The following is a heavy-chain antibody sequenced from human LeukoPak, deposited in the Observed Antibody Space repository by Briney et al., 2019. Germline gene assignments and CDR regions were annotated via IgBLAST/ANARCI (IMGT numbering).Heavy chain of an antibody. Sequence: ASVKVSCKASGDSFSSYALSWVRQAPGQGLEWMGWMNPNSGNTGYAQKFQGRVTMTRNTSISTAYMELSSLRSEDTAVYYCAVWFGELPFDYWGQGTLVTVSS. CDR1: GDSFSSYA. CDR2: MNPNSGNT. D-gene: IGHD3-10*01. J-gene: IGHJ4*02. V-gene: IGHV1-8*01. CDR3: AVWFGELPFDY.